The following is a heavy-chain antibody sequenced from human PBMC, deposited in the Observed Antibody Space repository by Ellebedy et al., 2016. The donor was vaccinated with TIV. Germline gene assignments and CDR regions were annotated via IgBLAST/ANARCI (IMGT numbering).Heavy chain of an antibody. Sequence: SETLSLXXTVSGGSISNYYWTWIRQPPGKGLEWIGYFYYSGSTNYDPNFKSRVSISVDTSKNQFSLKLSSVTAADTAVYFCATIMDKATVFGYWGQGTLVTVSS. CDR2: FYYSGST. D-gene: IGHD4-11*01. J-gene: IGHJ4*02. CDR3: ATIMDKATVFGY. CDR1: GGSISNYY. V-gene: IGHV4-59*01.